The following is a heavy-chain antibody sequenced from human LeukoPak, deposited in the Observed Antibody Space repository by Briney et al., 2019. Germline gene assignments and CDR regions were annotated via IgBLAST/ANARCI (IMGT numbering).Heavy chain of an antibody. CDR3: AKDMGGPAYCGGDCYSRYFQH. CDR2: ISGSGSST. CDR1: GFTFSSYA. D-gene: IGHD2-21*02. Sequence: GGSLRLSCAASGFTFSSYAMSWVRQAPGKGPEWVSAISGSGSSTYNVDSVRGRFTISRDNSKNTLYLQMNSLTAEDTAVYYCAKDMGGPAYCGGDCYSRYFQHWGQGTLVTVSS. V-gene: IGHV3-23*01. J-gene: IGHJ1*01.